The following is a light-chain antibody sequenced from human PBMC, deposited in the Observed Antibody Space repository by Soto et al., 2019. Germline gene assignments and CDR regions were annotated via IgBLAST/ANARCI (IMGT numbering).Light chain of an antibody. CDR2: DAS. Sequence: MRQSPATLSVSRGERATLSCRASQSVSSNLAWYQQKPGNAPKLLIYDASSLESGVPSRFSGSGSGTEFTLTISSLQPDDFATNYCQQYNSYPWTFGQGTKVDIK. CDR3: QQYNSYPWT. CDR1: QSVSSN. J-gene: IGKJ1*01. V-gene: IGKV1-5*01.